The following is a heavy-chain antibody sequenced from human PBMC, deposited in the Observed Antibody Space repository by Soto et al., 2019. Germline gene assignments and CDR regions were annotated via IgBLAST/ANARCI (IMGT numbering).Heavy chain of an antibody. Sequence: GASVKVSCKASGYTFTSYGISWVRQAPGQGLEWMGIINPSGGSTSYAQKFQGRVTMTRDTSTSTVYMELSSLRSEDTAVYYCARATTIKTGDIVATKLWLFDIWGQGTMVTVSS. J-gene: IGHJ3*02. CDR2: INPSGGST. CDR1: GYTFTSYG. CDR3: ARATTIKTGDIVATKLWLFDI. D-gene: IGHD5-12*01. V-gene: IGHV1-46*03.